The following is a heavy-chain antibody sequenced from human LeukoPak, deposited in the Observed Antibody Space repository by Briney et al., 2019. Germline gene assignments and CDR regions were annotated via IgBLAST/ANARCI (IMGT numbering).Heavy chain of an antibody. J-gene: IGHJ3*02. Sequence: PSETLSLTCTVSGGSISSSSYYWGWIRQPPGKGLEWIGSIYHSGSTNYNPSLKSRVTISVDTSKNQFSLKLSSVTAADTAVYYCARGPVGGTTYNDGDAFDIWGQGTMVTVSS. CDR3: ARGPVGGTTYNDGDAFDI. CDR2: IYHSGST. D-gene: IGHD1-7*01. V-gene: IGHV4-39*07. CDR1: GGSISSSSYY.